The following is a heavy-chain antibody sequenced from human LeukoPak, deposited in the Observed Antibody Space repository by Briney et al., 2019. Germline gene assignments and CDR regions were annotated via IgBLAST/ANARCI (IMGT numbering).Heavy chain of an antibody. Sequence: GGSLRLSCAASGFTFSTYSGNWIRQAPGKGLEWVSGIKWNGGSTGYADSVKGRFTISRDNAKNSLYLQMNSLRAEDTALYYCARDGGDCAGDSCYVDYWGQGTLVTVSS. CDR3: ARDGGDCAGDSCYVDY. CDR2: IKWNGGST. D-gene: IGHD2-21*01. CDR1: GFTFSTYS. V-gene: IGHV3-20*04. J-gene: IGHJ4*02.